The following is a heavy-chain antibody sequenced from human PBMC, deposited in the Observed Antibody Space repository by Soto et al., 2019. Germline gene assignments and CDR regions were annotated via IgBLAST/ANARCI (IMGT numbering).Heavy chain of an antibody. V-gene: IGHV5-51*01. CDR2: IYPGDPDT. CDR3: ARVYSSGSDY. D-gene: IGHD6-19*01. Sequence: GGSLNTYCKGSGYSFTTYLLGWVRPMPGEGLEWMGIIYPGDPDTKYSPSFQGQVTISADKSINTAELQWSSLQASDSAMYYFARVYSSGSDYWGQGTLVTVSS. CDR1: GYSFTTYL. J-gene: IGHJ4*02.